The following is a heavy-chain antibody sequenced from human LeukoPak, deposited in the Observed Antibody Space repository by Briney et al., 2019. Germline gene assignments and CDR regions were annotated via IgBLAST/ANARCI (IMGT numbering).Heavy chain of an antibody. CDR2: ISSYNGNT. D-gene: IGHD1-26*01. Sequence: ASVTVSFKSSGYTFASYDISWVRQAPGQGLEWMGWISSYNGNTNYAQKLQGRVSMTTDTSTSTAYLELMSLRSGDTAVYYCASGGGIDYWGQGTLVTVSS. CDR1: GYTFASYD. CDR3: ASGGGIDY. V-gene: IGHV1-18*01. J-gene: IGHJ4*02.